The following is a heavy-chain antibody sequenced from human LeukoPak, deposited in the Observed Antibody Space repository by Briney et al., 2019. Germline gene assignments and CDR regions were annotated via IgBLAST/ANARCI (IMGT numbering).Heavy chain of an antibody. D-gene: IGHD6-19*01. CDR1: GDGVSSNSAA. Sequence: SQTLSLTCAISGDGVSSNSAAWNWIRQSPSRGLEWLGRTYYRSKWYNDYAVSVKSRITINPDTSKNQFSLQLNSVTPEDTAVYYCARGSRAVAGTYYYYGMDVWGEGTTVTVSS. CDR2: TYYRSKWYN. CDR3: ARGSRAVAGTYYYYGMDV. V-gene: IGHV6-1*01. J-gene: IGHJ6*04.